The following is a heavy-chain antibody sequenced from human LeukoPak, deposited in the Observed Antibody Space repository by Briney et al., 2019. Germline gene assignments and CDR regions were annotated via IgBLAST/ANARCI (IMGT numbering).Heavy chain of an antibody. J-gene: IGHJ4*02. V-gene: IGHV4-34*01. CDR2: INHSGST. CDR1: GGSFSGYY. CDR3: ARGRGYSYVKPFDY. Sequence: SETLSLTCAVYGGSFSGYYWSWIRQPPGKGLEWIGEINHSGSTNYNPSLKSRVTISVDTSKNQFSLKLSSVTAADTAVYYRARGRGYSYVKPFDYWGQGTLVTVSS. D-gene: IGHD5-18*01.